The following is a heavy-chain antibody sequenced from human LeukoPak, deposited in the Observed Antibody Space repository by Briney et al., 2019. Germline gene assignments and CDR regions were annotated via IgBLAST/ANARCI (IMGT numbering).Heavy chain of an antibody. CDR3: TRAPGGTYGYFDF. Sequence: SQTLSLTCAISGDSVSSNNAIWSWIRQSPSRGLEWLGRTYYRSKWYNDYAVSVKSRITINPDTSKNQLSLQLNSVTPEDTAVYYCTRAPGGTYGYFDFWGQGTLVTVSP. CDR1: GDSVSSNNAI. CDR2: TYYRSKWYN. V-gene: IGHV6-1*01. J-gene: IGHJ4*02. D-gene: IGHD1-26*01.